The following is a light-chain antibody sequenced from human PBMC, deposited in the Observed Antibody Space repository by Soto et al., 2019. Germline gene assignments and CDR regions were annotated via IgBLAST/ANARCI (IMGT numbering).Light chain of an antibody. V-gene: IGKV1-5*03. CDR2: KAS. J-gene: IGKJ2*01. CDR1: QSISGW. Sequence: DIQMTQSPSTLSASVGDRVTITRRASQSISGWLAWYQQKAGKAPKLLIYKASTLESAVPSRFSGSGSGTEFTLTISSLQPDDSATYYCQQYNTYPYTFGQGTKLEIK. CDR3: QQYNTYPYT.